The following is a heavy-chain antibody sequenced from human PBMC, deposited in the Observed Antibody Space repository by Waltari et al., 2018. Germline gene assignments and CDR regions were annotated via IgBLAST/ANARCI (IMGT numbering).Heavy chain of an antibody. D-gene: IGHD7-27*01. V-gene: IGHV1-69*12. CDR3: ARHELGISQFCYNMYV. CDR1: GGSFGGYG. CDR2: IIPMFGIP. Sequence: QVQLVQSGAEVKKPGSSVKVSCKASGGSFGGYGISWVRQAPGQRLEWMGVIIPMFGIPDYSQKFQDRLTITADESSNTAYMELSSLSSEDTAIYYCARHELGISQFCYNMYVWGQGTTVTISS. J-gene: IGHJ6*03.